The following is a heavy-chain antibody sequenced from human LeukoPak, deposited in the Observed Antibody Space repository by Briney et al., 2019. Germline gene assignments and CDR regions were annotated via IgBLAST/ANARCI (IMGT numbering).Heavy chain of an antibody. J-gene: IGHJ4*02. CDR2: FDPEDGET. CDR1: GYTLTELS. CDR3: ATWYSYGYYFDY. D-gene: IGHD5-18*01. Sequence: ASVKVSCKVSGYTLTELSMHWVRQAPGKGLEWMGGFDPEDGETIYAQKFQGRVTMTEDTSTDTACMELSSLRSEDTAVYYCATWYSYGYYFDYWGQGTLVTVSS. V-gene: IGHV1-24*01.